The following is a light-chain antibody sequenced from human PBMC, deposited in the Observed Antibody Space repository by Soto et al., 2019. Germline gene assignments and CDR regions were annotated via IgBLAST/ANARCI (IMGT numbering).Light chain of an antibody. J-gene: IGKJ5*01. CDR1: QSVSSSY. Sequence: EIVLTQPLGTLFLSPGERATLSCRVSQSVSSSYLAWYQQKPGQPPRLLIYGASSRATGIPDRFSGSGSGTDFTLTISRLEPEDFAVFYCQHYDSLPITFGQGTRLEI. CDR2: GAS. CDR3: QHYDSLPIT. V-gene: IGKV3-20*01.